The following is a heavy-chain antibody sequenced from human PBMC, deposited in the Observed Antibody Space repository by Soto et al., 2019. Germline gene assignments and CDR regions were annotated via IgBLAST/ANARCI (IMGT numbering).Heavy chain of an antibody. J-gene: IGHJ6*02. D-gene: IGHD3-10*01. Sequence: GGSLRLSCTASGFSFSSYAMSWVRQAPGKGPEWVSSMTAGGGSTHHADSVKGRFTISRDNSKNTLYLQMNSLRAEDTAVYYCAKDCYGSGTDYFYGMDVRGQGTTVTVSS. CDR3: AKDCYGSGTDYFYGMDV. CDR2: MTAGGGST. V-gene: IGHV3-23*01. CDR1: GFSFSSYA.